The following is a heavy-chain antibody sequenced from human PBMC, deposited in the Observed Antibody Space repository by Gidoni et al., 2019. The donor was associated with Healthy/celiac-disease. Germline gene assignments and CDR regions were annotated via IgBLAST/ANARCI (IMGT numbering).Heavy chain of an antibody. CDR1: GGSLSSSNW. Sequence: QVQLQESGPGLVKPSGTLSLTCAVSGGSLSSSNWWSWVRQPPGKGLEWIGESYHSGSTNYNPSLKSRVTISVDKSKNQFSLKLSSVTAADTAVYYCASRDCSSTSCPFDYWGQGTLVTVSS. CDR2: SYHSGST. V-gene: IGHV4-4*02. J-gene: IGHJ4*02. CDR3: ASRDCSSTSCPFDY. D-gene: IGHD2-2*01.